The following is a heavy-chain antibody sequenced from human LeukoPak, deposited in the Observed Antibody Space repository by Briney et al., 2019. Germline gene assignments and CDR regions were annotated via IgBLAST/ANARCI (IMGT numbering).Heavy chain of an antibody. CDR2: ISSSSSYI. V-gene: IGHV3-21*01. CDR1: GFTFSGYS. D-gene: IGHD3-3*01. Sequence: GGSLRLSCAASGFTFSGYSMNWVRQAPGKGLEWVSSISSSSSYIYYADSVKGRFTISRDNAKNSLYLQMNSLRSEDTAVYYCARDISSYYDFWSGNSNWFDPWGQGTLVTVSS. CDR3: ARDISSYYDFWSGNSNWFDP. J-gene: IGHJ5*02.